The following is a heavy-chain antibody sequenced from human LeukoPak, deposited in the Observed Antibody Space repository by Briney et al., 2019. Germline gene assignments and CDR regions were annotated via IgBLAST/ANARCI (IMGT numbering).Heavy chain of an antibody. J-gene: IGHJ4*02. CDR1: GFTFRSFA. CDR3: SRDPHDYYDILTGPDS. CDR2: ISYDGTNK. D-gene: IGHD3-9*01. Sequence: PGRSLRLSCAASGFTFRSFAMHWVRQAPGKGLEWVAVISYDGTNKDYADSVKDRFTISRDNSRNTLYLQMNSLRVEDTAVYYCSRDPHDYYDILTGPDSGGQGALVTVSS. V-gene: IGHV3-30-3*01.